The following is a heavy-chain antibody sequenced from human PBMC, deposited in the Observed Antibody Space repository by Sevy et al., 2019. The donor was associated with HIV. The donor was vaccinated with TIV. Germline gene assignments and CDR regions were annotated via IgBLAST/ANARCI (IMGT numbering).Heavy chain of an antibody. CDR3: ARAGGDCYSKNECWFVS. J-gene: IGHJ5*01. Sequence: GVSLRLSCAASGFTFSAYSMNWVRQAPGKGREGVSYISSSSGTIYYADSVKGQFTISRDNAKSSMYLQMNGLGAEDTAVYYCARAGGDCYSKNECWFVSWGQGTLVTVSS. V-gene: IGHV3-48*01. D-gene: IGHD2-21*01. CDR2: ISSSSGTI. CDR1: GFTFSAYS.